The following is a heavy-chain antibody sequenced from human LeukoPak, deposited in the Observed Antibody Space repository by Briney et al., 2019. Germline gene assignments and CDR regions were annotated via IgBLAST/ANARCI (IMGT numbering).Heavy chain of an antibody. D-gene: IGHD3-16*02. CDR2: IYYSGST. CDR1: GVSISSGGYY. J-gene: IGHJ4*02. Sequence: SETLSLTCTVSGVSISSGGYYWSWIRQHPGKGLEWIGYIYYSGSTYYNPSLKSRVTISVDTSKNQFSLRLSSVTAADTAVYYCARERRNYDYVWGSYRNIDYWGQGTLVTVSS. V-gene: IGHV4-31*03. CDR3: ARERRNYDYVWGSYRNIDY.